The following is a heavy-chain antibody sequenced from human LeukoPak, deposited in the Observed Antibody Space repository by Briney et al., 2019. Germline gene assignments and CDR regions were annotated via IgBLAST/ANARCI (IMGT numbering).Heavy chain of an antibody. CDR2: INPNSGCT. V-gene: IGHV1-2*02. D-gene: IGHD5-12*01. Sequence: GASVKVSCKASGYTFTGYYMHWVRQAPGQGLEWMGWINPNSGCTNYAQKFQGRVTMTRDTSISTAYMELSRLRSDDTAVYYCARDQEGGYDLGNFDYWGQGTLVTVSS. CDR1: GYTFTGYY. J-gene: IGHJ4*02. CDR3: ARDQEGGYDLGNFDY.